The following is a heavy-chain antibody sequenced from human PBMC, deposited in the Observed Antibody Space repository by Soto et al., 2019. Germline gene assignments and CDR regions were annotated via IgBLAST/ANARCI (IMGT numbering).Heavy chain of an antibody. V-gene: IGHV3-33*01. CDR1: GFTFSSYG. D-gene: IGHD2-21*02. CDR2: IWYDGSNK. J-gene: IGHJ6*02. CDR3: AREEHIVVVTAVDASNYYYYGMDG. Sequence: PGGSLRLSCAASGFTFSSYGMHWVRQAPGKGLEWVAVIWYDGSNKYYADSVKGRFTISRDNSKNTLYLQMNSLRAEDTAVYYRAREEHIVVVTAVDASNYYYYGMDGWGQGTTVSVSS.